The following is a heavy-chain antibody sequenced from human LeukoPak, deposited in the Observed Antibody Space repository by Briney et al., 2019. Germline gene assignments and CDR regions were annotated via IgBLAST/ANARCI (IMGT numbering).Heavy chain of an antibody. CDR2: ISTSGSTI. J-gene: IGHJ4*02. D-gene: IGHD3-22*01. CDR3: ARVSYDSSGYYYFDY. Sequence: GGSLRLSCAASGFTFSSYQMNWVRHAPGKGLEWVSYISTSGSTIYYADSVKGRFTISRDNAKNSLYLQMNSLRAEDTAVYYCARVSYDSSGYYYFDYWGQGTLVTVSS. CDR1: GFTFSSYQ. V-gene: IGHV3-48*03.